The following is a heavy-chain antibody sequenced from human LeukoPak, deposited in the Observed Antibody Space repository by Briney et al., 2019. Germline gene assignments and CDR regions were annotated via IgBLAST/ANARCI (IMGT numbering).Heavy chain of an antibody. J-gene: IGHJ4*02. D-gene: IGHD3-16*02. CDR3: ARHGNYVWGSYRYTGFDY. V-gene: IGHV4-38-2*02. CDR1: GYSISSGYY. Sequence: SETLSLTCTVSGYSISSGYYWGWIRQPPGKGLEWIGSIYHSGSTYYNPSLKSRVTISVDTSKNQFSLKLSSVTAADTAVYYCARHGNYVWGSYRYTGFDYWGQGTLVTVSS. CDR2: IYHSGST.